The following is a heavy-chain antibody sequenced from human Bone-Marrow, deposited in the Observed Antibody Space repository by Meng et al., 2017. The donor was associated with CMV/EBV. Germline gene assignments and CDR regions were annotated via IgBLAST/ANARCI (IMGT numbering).Heavy chain of an antibody. CDR2: INHSGST. Sequence: SETLSLTCAVYGGSFSGYYWSWNRQPPGKGLEWVGEINHSGSTNYNASLKSRVTISVDTSKNQFPRKLSTVTAADTAVYYCARGRRVVPAAGDSNNDYWGQGTLVTVSS. CDR1: GGSFSGYY. CDR3: ARGRRVVPAAGDSNNDY. D-gene: IGHD2-2*01. V-gene: IGHV4-34*01. J-gene: IGHJ4*02.